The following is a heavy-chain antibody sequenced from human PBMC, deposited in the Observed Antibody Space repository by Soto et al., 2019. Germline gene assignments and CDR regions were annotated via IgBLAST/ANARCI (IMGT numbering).Heavy chain of an antibody. Sequence: SETLSLTCPVSGGSISSYYWIWIRQPPGKGLEWIGYIYYSGSTNYNPPLKSRVTISVDTSKNQFSLKLSSVTAADTAVYYCTRRGSHGIAARYMFDYWGQGTLVTVSS. CDR2: IYYSGST. V-gene: IGHV4-59*01. J-gene: IGHJ4*02. CDR3: TRRGSHGIAARYMFDY. D-gene: IGHD6-6*01. CDR1: GGSISSYY.